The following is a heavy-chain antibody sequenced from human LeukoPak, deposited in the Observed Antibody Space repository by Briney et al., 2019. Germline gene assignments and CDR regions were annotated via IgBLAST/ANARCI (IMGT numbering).Heavy chain of an antibody. Sequence: ASVKVSCKASGYTFTSYYMHWVRQAPGQGLEWMGIINPSGGSTRYAQKFQGRVTMTRDTSTSTVYMELSSLRSEDTAVYYCARMFIAAAGNRYYYYYYMDVWGKGTTVTVSS. D-gene: IGHD6-13*01. CDR2: INPSGGST. J-gene: IGHJ6*03. V-gene: IGHV1-46*01. CDR3: ARMFIAAAGNRYYYYYYMDV. CDR1: GYTFTSYY.